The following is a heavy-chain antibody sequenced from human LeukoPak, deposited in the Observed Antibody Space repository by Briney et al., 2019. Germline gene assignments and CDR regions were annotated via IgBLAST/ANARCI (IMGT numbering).Heavy chain of an antibody. CDR2: IYTSGST. V-gene: IGHV4-61*02. D-gene: IGHD6-19*01. CDR1: GGSISSGSYY. Sequence: SETLSLTCTVSGGSISSGSYYWSWIRRPAGKGLDWIGRIYTSGSTNYNPSIKSRVTISVDTSKNQFALKLSAVTAAGTAVYYCAGGTAVAGTNWFDPWGRGTVVSVSS. J-gene: IGHJ5*02. CDR3: AGGTAVAGTNWFDP.